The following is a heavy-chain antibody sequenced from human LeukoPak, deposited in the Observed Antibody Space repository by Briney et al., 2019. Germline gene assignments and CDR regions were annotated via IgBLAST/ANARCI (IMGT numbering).Heavy chain of an antibody. CDR3: ARPTLEYSSSYNWFDP. V-gene: IGHV1-2*04. CDR1: GYTFTGYY. CDR2: INPNSGGT. Sequence: GASLKVSCKASGYTFTGYYMHWVRQAPGQGLEWMGWINPNSGGTNYAQKFQGWVTMTRDTSISTAYMELSRLRSDDTAVYYCARPTLEYSSSYNWFDPWGQGTLVTVSS. J-gene: IGHJ5*02. D-gene: IGHD6-6*01.